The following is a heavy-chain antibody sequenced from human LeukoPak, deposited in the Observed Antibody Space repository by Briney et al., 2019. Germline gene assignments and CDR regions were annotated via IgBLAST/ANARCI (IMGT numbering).Heavy chain of an antibody. D-gene: IGHD3-22*01. Sequence: SVKVSCKDSGGTFSSYAISWVRQAPGQGLEWMGRINPIFGTANYAQKFQGRVTITTDESTSTAYMELSSLRSEDTAVYYCARDGGRHRDSSGYYYLYWGQGTLVTVSS. CDR3: ARDGGRHRDSSGYYYLY. J-gene: IGHJ4*02. V-gene: IGHV1-69*05. CDR2: INPIFGTA. CDR1: GGTFSSYA.